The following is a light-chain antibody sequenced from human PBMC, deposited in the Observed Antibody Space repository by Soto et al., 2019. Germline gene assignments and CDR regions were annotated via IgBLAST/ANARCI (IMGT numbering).Light chain of an antibody. J-gene: IGKJ4*01. CDR3: QQGNSFRVT. CDR1: QSVRAW. CDR2: GAT. V-gene: IGKV1D-12*01. Sequence: DIQMTPSPSSVSASVGDSVTITCRASQSVRAWLAWYQQKEWKAPKLLIYGATSLLRGVPRRFSGSGSGTDFTVTISGLPAEDFATYYCQQGNSFRVTLGGGTK.